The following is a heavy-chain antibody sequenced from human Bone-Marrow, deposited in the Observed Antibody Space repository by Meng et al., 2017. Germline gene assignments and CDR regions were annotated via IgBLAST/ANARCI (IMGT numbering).Heavy chain of an antibody. CDR1: GGSISSSSYY. CDR3: ARATGSYYNPTLYFDY. J-gene: IGHJ4*02. V-gene: IGHV4-39*07. D-gene: IGHD3-10*01. Sequence: SETLSLTCTVSGGSISSSSYYWGWIRQPPGKGLEWIGSIYYSGSTYYNPSLKSRVTISVDTSKNQFSLKLSSVTAADTAVYYCARATGSYYNPTLYFDYWGQGTLVTVSS. CDR2: IYYSGST.